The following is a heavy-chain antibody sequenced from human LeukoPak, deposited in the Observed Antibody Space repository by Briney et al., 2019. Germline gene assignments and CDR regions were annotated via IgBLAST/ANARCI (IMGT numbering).Heavy chain of an antibody. Sequence: PGGSLRLSCAASGFTVKDNFMSWVRQAPGKGLEWVSAISKSGDSTFYADSVKGRFTISRDNSQNTLYVQMNSLRAEDTAVYYCAKDQGYSSAWYSRDGFDMWGQGTMVTVSS. CDR1: GFTVKDNF. D-gene: IGHD6-19*01. V-gene: IGHV3-23*01. J-gene: IGHJ3*02. CDR3: AKDQGYSSAWYSRDGFDM. CDR2: ISKSGDST.